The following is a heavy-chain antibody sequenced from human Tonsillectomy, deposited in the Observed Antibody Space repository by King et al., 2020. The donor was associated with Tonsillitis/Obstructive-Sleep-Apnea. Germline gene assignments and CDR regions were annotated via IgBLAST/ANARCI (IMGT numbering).Heavy chain of an antibody. Sequence: VQLQQWGAGLLKPSETLSLTCAVYGGSFSGYYWSWIRQPPGKGLEWIGEINHSGSTNYNPSLKSRVTISVDTSKNQFSLKLSSVTAADPAVYYCARGARGGDYSKSSLYYYYYMDVWGKGTTVTVSS. V-gene: IGHV4-34*01. CDR2: INHSGST. D-gene: IGHD2-21*01. CDR3: ARGARGGDYSKSSLYYYYYMDV. J-gene: IGHJ6*03. CDR1: GGSFSGYY.